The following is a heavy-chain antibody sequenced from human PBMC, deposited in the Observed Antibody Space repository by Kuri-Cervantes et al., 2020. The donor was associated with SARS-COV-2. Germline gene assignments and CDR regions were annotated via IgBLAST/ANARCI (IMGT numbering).Heavy chain of an antibody. J-gene: IGHJ4*02. CDR3: AKEAIVGAYYFDY. D-gene: IGHD1-26*01. Sequence: LSLTCAASGFTFSSYDMHWVRQAPGKGLEWVAVISYDGSNKYYADSVKGRFTISRDNSKNTLYLQMNSLRAEDTAVYYCAKEAIVGAYYFDYWGQGTLVTISS. CDR2: ISYDGSNK. CDR1: GFTFSSYD. V-gene: IGHV3-30*18.